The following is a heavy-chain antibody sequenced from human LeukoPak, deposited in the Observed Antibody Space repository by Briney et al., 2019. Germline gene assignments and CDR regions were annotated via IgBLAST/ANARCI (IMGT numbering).Heavy chain of an antibody. J-gene: IGHJ4*02. CDR3: AKDRTRLDY. Sequence: GGSLRLSCAASGFTFTSFAMTWVREAPGKGLEWVSAISGSGGAIYYADSVKGRFTISRDNSKNTLYLQMDSLRAEDTAVYYCAKDRTRLDYWGQGTLVTVSS. CDR2: ISGSGGAI. V-gene: IGHV3-23*01. CDR1: GFTFTSFA.